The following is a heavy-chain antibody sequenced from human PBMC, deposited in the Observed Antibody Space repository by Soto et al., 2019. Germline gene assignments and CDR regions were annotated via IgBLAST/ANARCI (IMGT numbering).Heavy chain of an antibody. CDR1: GGSISSGGYY. J-gene: IGHJ4*02. CDR2: IYYSGST. D-gene: IGHD3-10*01. CDR3: ARVAWVWFGESYFDY. V-gene: IGHV4-31*03. Sequence: LSLTCTVSGGSISSGGYYWSWIRQHPGKGLEWIGYIYYSGSTYYNPSLKSRVTISVDTSKNQFSLKLSSVTAADTAVYYCARVAWVWFGESYFDYWGQGTLVTVSS.